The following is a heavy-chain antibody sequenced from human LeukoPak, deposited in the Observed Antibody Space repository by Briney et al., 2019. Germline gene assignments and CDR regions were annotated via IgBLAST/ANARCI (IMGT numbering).Heavy chain of an antibody. CDR1: GFTFSSYA. J-gene: IGHJ3*02. D-gene: IGHD3-22*01. CDR2: ISYDGTNE. V-gene: IGHV3-30*04. CDR3: ARSNYYDSRSWGFDI. Sequence: GGSLRLSCAASGFTFSSYAMHWVRQAPGKGLEWVTIISYDGTNEYYAHSVKGRFTISRDNSKNTLLLQMNSLRAEDTAVYYCARSNYYDSRSWGFDIWGQGTMVTVSS.